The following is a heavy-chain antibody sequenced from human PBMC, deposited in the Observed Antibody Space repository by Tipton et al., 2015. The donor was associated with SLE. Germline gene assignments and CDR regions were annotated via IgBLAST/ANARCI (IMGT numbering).Heavy chain of an antibody. CDR1: GASISSSYYY. V-gene: IGHV4-39*07. Sequence: TLSLTCSVSGASISSSYYYWVWIRQPPGKGLEWIGSVYYTGSTDYNPSLKSRVSMSVDTSKNQFSLEVRSVTAADTAVYYCVRLRSKVLIDYWGQGTLVTVSS. D-gene: IGHD2-8*01. CDR3: VRLRSKVLIDY. J-gene: IGHJ4*02. CDR2: VYYTGST.